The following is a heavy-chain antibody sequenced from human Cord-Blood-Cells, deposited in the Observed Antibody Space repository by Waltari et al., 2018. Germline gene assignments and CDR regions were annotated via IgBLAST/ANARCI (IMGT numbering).Heavy chain of an antibody. CDR2: INSDGSST. V-gene: IGHV3-74*01. CDR3: ARSYMGATTDY. J-gene: IGHJ4*02. CDR1: GFTFSSSW. D-gene: IGHD1-26*01. Sequence: EVQLVESGGGLVQPGGSLRLSCSASGFTFSSSWMTWVRQAPGKGLVWVSRINSDGSSTSYADSVKGRFTISRDNAKNTLYLQMNSLRAEDTAVYYGARSYMGATTDYWGQGALVTVSS.